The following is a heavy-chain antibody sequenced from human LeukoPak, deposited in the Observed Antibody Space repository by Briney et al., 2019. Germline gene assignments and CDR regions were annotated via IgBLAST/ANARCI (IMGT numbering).Heavy chain of an antibody. D-gene: IGHD3-16*02. CDR2: ISGSDGTS. CDR1: GFTFNSFA. V-gene: IGHV3-23*01. Sequence: GGSLRLSCAASGFTFNSFAMNWVRQGQGKGLDGVSSISGSDGTSHYADFVKGRFTISRDNSKNTLYLQMNSLRAEDTAAYYCAKSLGVGGYTRYKGFDQWGQGTLVVVSS. CDR3: AKSLGVGGYTRYKGFDQ. J-gene: IGHJ4*02.